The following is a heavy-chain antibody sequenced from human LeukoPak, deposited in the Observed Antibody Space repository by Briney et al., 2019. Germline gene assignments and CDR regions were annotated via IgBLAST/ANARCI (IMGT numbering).Heavy chain of an antibody. CDR3: AKDAYFFPHYYDSSGYTDY. J-gene: IGHJ4*02. V-gene: IGHV3-23*01. CDR1: GFTFSSYA. CDR2: ISGSGGST. Sequence: PGGSLRLSCAASGFTFSSYAMSWVRQAPGKGLEWVSAISGSGGSTYYADSVKGRFTISRDNSKNTLYLQMNSLRAEDTAVYYCAKDAYFFPHYYDSSGYTDYWGQGTLVTVSS. D-gene: IGHD3-22*01.